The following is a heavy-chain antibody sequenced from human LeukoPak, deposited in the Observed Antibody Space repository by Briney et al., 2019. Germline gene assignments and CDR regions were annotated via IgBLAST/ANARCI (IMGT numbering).Heavy chain of an antibody. J-gene: IGHJ4*02. CDR1: VCSLSRGVYY. Sequence: PSETLSLTCTVSVCSLSRGVYYWSWLRQPPGKGLVWIGYIYYSGSTYYNPSLKSRVTISVDTSKNQFSLKLSSVTAADTAVYYCARGDIVVVPAAPYFDYWGQGTLVTVSS. D-gene: IGHD2-2*01. CDR3: ARGDIVVVPAAPYFDY. V-gene: IGHV4-30-4*01. CDR2: IYYSGST.